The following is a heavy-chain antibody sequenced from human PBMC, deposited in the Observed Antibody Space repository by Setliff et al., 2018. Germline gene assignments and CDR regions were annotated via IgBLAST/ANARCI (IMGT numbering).Heavy chain of an antibody. D-gene: IGHD2-15*01. CDR1: GGSFSGYY. J-gene: IGHJ6*03. CDR2: INHSGST. CDR3: ARMSCFLYMDV. Sequence: SETLSLTCAVYGGSFSGYYWSWIRQPPGKGLEWIGEINHSGSTYYNPSLKSLVTISVDTSKNQFPLNLSSVAAADAAVYYCARMSCFLYMDVWGKGTTVTVSS. V-gene: IGHV4-34*01.